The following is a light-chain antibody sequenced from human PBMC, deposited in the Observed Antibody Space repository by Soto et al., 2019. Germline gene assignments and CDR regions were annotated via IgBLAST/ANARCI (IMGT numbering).Light chain of an antibody. Sequence: EIVMTQSPATLSVSPGERATLSCRASQSISNDLAWYQQKPGQAPRLLIYGASTRATDIPARISGSGSGTDFTLTISSLQSEDFAVYYCQQYNKWPPQYTFGQGTKLEIK. CDR3: QQYNKWPPQYT. CDR2: GAS. J-gene: IGKJ2*01. V-gene: IGKV3-15*01. CDR1: QSISND.